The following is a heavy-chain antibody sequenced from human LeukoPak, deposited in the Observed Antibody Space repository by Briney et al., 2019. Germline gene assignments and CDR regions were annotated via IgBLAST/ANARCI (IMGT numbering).Heavy chain of an antibody. J-gene: IGHJ4*02. CDR2: INPNSGGT. CDR1: GYTFTDSY. Sequence: ASVKVSCKTSGYTFTDSYMHWVRQAPGQGLEWMGWINPNSGGTNYAQKFQGRVTMTEDTSTDTAYMELSSLRSGDTAVYYCARGNPGYDSSGYSDYWGQGTLVTVSS. V-gene: IGHV1-2*02. CDR3: ARGNPGYDSSGYSDY. D-gene: IGHD3-22*01.